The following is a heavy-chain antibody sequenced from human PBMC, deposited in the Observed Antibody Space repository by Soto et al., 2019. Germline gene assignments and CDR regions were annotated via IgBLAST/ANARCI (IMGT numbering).Heavy chain of an antibody. CDR2: INTGNGNT. V-gene: IGHV1-3*04. J-gene: IGHJ6*02. D-gene: IGHD2-2*02. CDR1: GYNFTTYA. Sequence: QVQLVQSGAEVKKPGASVKVSCKASGYNFTTYAMVWVRQAPGQRPEWMGWINTGNGNTKYSPKFQGRVTITRDTSATTAYMELSRLKSEDTAVYYCARGERLYFLYYGMDVWGQWSTVTVSS. CDR3: ARGERLYFLYYGMDV.